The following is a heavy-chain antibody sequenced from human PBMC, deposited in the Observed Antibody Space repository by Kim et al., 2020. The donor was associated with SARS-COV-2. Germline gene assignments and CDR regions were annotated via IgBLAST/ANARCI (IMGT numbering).Heavy chain of an antibody. Sequence: SETPSLTCAVYGGSFSGYYWCWIRQPPGKGLEWIWEINHSGSTNYNPTLKSRVTISVDTSKNQFSLKLSSVTAADTAVYYCARESRRSYSIGVDIDYWGQGTLVTLSS. CDR1: GGSFSGYY. D-gene: IGHD1-26*01. CDR2: INHSGST. V-gene: IGHV4-34*01. J-gene: IGHJ4*02. CDR3: ARESRRSYSIGVDIDY.